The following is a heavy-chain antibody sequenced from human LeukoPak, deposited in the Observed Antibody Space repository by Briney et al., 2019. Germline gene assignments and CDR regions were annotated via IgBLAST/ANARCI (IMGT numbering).Heavy chain of an antibody. CDR3: ARPHYYGSGSYYPGWFDP. Sequence: GASVKVSCKASGVTFSSFAIAWVRQAPGQGLEWMGRIIPIIEEVNYAQKFQGRVTISADKSTSVAYMELSSLTPEDTAVYYCARPHYYGSGSYYPGWFDPWGQGTLVSVFS. D-gene: IGHD3-10*01. V-gene: IGHV1-69*04. CDR1: GVTFSSFA. CDR2: IIPIIEEV. J-gene: IGHJ5*02.